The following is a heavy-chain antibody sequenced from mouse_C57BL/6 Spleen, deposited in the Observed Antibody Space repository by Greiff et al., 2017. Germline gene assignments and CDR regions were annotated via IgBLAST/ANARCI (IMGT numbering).Heavy chain of an antibody. D-gene: IGHD1-1*01. CDR3: ARDSSYFDV. CDR1: GFTFSSYA. CDR2: ISDGGSYT. J-gene: IGHJ1*03. Sequence: EVKLVESGGGLVKPGGSLKLSCAASGFTFSSYAMSWVRQTPEKRLEWVATISDGGSYTYYPDNVKGRFTISRDNAKNNLYLQMSHLKSEETAMYYCARDSSYFDVWGTGTTVTVAS. V-gene: IGHV5-4*01.